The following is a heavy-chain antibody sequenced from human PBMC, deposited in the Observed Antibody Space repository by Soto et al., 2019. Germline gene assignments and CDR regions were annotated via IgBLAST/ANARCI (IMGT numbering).Heavy chain of an antibody. CDR3: ARDRGVAPPVAGNTHYYYYMDV. D-gene: IGHD6-19*01. Sequence: QDQLVQSGVEVKKPGASVKVSCKASGYSFTNYGITWVRQAPGQGFEWMGWISAYNDNTNYAQTFQGRVTMTTDASTSTAYLELRSLRSDDTAVYYCARDRGVAPPVAGNTHYYYYMDVWGKGTTVTVSS. J-gene: IGHJ6*03. CDR2: ISAYNDNT. V-gene: IGHV1-18*01. CDR1: GYSFTNYG.